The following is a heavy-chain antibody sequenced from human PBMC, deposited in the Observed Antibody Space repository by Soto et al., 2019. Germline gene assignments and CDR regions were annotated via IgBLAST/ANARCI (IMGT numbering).Heavy chain of an antibody. D-gene: IGHD3-3*01. CDR1: AGPISPYN. J-gene: IGHJ5*02. V-gene: IGHV4-4*07. Sequence: SETLALTCTVTAGPISPYNWTRLRQSAGGGLDWIGRIYSSGSTNYNPSLKSRVTISLDTSMNHFSLRLSSVTAADTAVYYCARGQRFSDWFDPWGQGTLVTV. CDR3: ARGQRFSDWFDP. CDR2: IYSSGST.